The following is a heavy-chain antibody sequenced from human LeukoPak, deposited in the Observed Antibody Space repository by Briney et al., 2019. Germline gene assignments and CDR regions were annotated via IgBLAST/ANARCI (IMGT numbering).Heavy chain of an antibody. J-gene: IGHJ3*02. CDR1: GGSISSSNW. CDR3: ARGSTQAPYCSSTSCYTGNAFDT. CDR2: IYHSGST. V-gene: IGHV4-4*02. D-gene: IGHD2-2*02. Sequence: PSETLSLTCAVSGGSISSSNWWSWVRQPPGKGLEWIGEIYHSGSTNYNPSLKSRVTISVDTSKNQFSLKLSSVTAADTAVYYCARGSTQAPYCSSTSCYTGNAFDTWGQGTMVTVSS.